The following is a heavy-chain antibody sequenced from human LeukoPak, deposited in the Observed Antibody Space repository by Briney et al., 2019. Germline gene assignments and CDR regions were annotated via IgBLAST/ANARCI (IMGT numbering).Heavy chain of an antibody. CDR2: ISKHNGNT. D-gene: IGHD3-10*01. CDR1: GYNFESYG. CDR3: ARHYLGSGSEDY. J-gene: IGHJ4*02. Sequence: ASVKVSCKASGYNFESYGITWVRQAPGQGLEWMGWISKHNGNTNYAQKIQGRVTMPLDTSSTTVYMELSSLRSDDTAVYYCARHYLGSGSEDYWGQGTLVIVSS. V-gene: IGHV1-18*04.